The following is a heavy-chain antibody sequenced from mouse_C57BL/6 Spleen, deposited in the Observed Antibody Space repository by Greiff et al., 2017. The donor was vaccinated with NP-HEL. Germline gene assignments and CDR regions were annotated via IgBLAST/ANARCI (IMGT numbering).Heavy chain of an antibody. CDR1: GFNIKDYY. CDR3: AMLFDYVVDY. J-gene: IGHJ2*01. D-gene: IGHD2-4*01. Sequence: EVQLQESGAELVKPGASVKLSCTASGFNIKDYYMHWVKQRNEQGLEWIGRIDPEAGETKYAPKFQGKATITEDTSSNTAYLQLSSLTSEDTAVYYCAMLFDYVVDYWGQGTTLTVAS. V-gene: IGHV14-2*01. CDR2: IDPEAGET.